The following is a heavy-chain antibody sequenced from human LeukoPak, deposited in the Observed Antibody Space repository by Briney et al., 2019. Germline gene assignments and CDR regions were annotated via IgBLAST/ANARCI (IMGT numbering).Heavy chain of an antibody. Sequence: GGSLRLSCAASGFIVNSAYMSWVRQAPGKGLEWVSAISGSGGSTYYADSVKGRFTISRDNSKNTLYLQMNSLRAEDTAVYYCARGCGSGYYFDYWGQGTLVTVSS. CDR3: ARGCGSGYYFDY. V-gene: IGHV3-23*01. D-gene: IGHD3-10*01. CDR1: GFIVNSAY. CDR2: ISGSGGST. J-gene: IGHJ4*02.